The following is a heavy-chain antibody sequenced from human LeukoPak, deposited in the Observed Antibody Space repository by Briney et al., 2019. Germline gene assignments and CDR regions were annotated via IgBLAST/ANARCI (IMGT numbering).Heavy chain of an antibody. J-gene: IGHJ5*02. Sequence: GGSLRLSCAASGFTITRSAMSWVRQAPGKGLEWVSAISGSGGSTYYADSVKGRFTISRDNSQNTLYLQMNSLRAGDTAVYYCAKDSSGGSWGQGTLVTVSS. V-gene: IGHV3-23*01. D-gene: IGHD3-22*01. CDR3: AKDSSGGS. CDR1: GFTITRSA. CDR2: ISGSGGST.